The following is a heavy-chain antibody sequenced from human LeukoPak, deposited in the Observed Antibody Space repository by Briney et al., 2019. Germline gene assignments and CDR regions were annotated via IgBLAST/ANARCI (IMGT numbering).Heavy chain of an antibody. D-gene: IGHD1-1*01. Sequence: SETLSLTCTVSGGSIRSTNYYWGWIRQPPGKGLEWIGSIYYSGNTYHSPSLMSRVTISVDTSKNQFSLKLSSVTAADTAVYYCASTERQFDYWGQGTLVTVSS. V-gene: IGHV4-39*07. CDR2: IYYSGNT. CDR3: ASTERQFDY. CDR1: GGSIRSTNYY. J-gene: IGHJ4*02.